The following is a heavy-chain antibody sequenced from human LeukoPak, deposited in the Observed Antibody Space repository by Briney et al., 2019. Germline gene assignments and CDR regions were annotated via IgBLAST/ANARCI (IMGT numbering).Heavy chain of an antibody. D-gene: IGHD2-2*02. CDR3: ARGPWSYCSSTSRYKVDVGYFDY. J-gene: IGHJ4*02. Sequence: SETLSLTCAVYGGSFSGYYWSWIRQPPGKGLEWIGEINHSGSTNYNPSLKSRVTISVDTSKNQFSLKLSSVTAADTAVYYCARGPWSYCSSTSRYKVDVGYFDYWGQGTLVTVSS. CDR2: INHSGST. V-gene: IGHV4-34*01. CDR1: GGSFSGYY.